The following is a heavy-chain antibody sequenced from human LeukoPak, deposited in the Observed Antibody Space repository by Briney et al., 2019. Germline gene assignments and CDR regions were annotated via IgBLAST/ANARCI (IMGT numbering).Heavy chain of an antibody. CDR2: TRNKVNSHTT. J-gene: IGHJ4*02. Sequence: GGSLRLSCAASGFTFSDHYMDWARQAPGKGLEWVGRTRNKVNSHTTEFAASVKGRFTISRDDSKNSLYLQMNSLEMEDTAVYYCTRGGTGTTGLDYWGQGTLVTVSS. CDR3: TRGGTGTTGLDY. V-gene: IGHV3-72*01. D-gene: IGHD1-1*01. CDR1: GFTFSDHY.